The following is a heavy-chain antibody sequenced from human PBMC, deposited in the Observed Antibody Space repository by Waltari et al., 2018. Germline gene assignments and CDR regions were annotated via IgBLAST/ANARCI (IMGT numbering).Heavy chain of an antibody. CDR1: GFPVRTFS. CDR3: TMAPDVPVRPTWG. J-gene: IGHJ4*02. D-gene: IGHD7-27*01. V-gene: IGHV3-21*06. CDR2: ISSSRSYI. Sequence: EVQLLESGGCLDKPGGSLGYSCEASGFPVRTFSMNWVRQAPGRGLNWVSTISSSRSYIYYADSVKGRFTISRDNAKNSVYLQMNSLRVDDTAVYYCTMAPDVPVRPTWGWGQGSLVTVSS.